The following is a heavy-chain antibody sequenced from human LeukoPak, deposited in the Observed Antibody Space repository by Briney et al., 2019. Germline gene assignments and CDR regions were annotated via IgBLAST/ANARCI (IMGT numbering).Heavy chain of an antibody. J-gene: IGHJ4*02. CDR2: IRFDGTNK. V-gene: IGHV3-30*12. Sequence: GGSLRLSCAASGFTSSDYGMHWVRQAPGKGLDWVTFIRFDGTNKFDADSVKGRFTISRDNAKNSLYLQMNSLRAEDTAVYYCARSPRKSAFDYWGQGTLVTVSS. CDR3: ARSPRKSAFDY. CDR1: GFTSSDYG. D-gene: IGHD2-2*01.